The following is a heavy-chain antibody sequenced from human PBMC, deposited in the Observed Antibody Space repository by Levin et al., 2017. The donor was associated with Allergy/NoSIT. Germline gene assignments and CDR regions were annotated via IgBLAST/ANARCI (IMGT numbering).Heavy chain of an antibody. CDR2: IYPGDSDT. D-gene: IGHD2-15*01. J-gene: IGHJ5*02. Sequence: RSGGSLRLSCKGSGYSFTSYWIGWVRQMPGKGLEWMGIIYPGDSDTRYSPSFQGQVTISADKSISTAYLQWSSLKASDTAMYYCARHRRVAAPLTYNWFDPWGQGTLVTVSS. CDR3: ARHRRVAAPLTYNWFDP. V-gene: IGHV5-51*01. CDR1: GYSFTSYW.